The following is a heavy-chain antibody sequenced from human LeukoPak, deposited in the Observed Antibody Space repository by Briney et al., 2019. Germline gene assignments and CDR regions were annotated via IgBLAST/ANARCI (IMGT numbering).Heavy chain of an antibody. CDR1: GFTFSNYG. D-gene: IGHD2-15*01. J-gene: IGHJ6*02. CDR2: ISYDESDK. CDR3: AKGVVAATNAAYYGMDV. V-gene: IGHV3-30*18. Sequence: GGSLRLSCAASGFTFSNYGMHRVRQAPGKGLEWVAVISYDESDKYYADSVKGRFTISRDNYKNTLSLQMNRLRPEDTAVYYCAKGVVAATNAAYYGMDVWGQGTTVTVSS.